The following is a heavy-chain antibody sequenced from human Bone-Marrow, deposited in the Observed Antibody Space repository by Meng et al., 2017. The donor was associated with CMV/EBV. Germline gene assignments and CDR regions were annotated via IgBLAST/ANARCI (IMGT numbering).Heavy chain of an antibody. V-gene: IGHV3-30-3*01. J-gene: IGHJ3*02. CDR3: ARGSVGQLGFDHSAFDI. Sequence: GGSLRLSCAASGFTFSSYTMHWVRQAPGKGLEWVAVISYDGSSKFYAGSVKGRSTISRDNSKNTLYLQVNSLRAEDTAVYYCARGSVGQLGFDHSAFDIWGQGTMVTVSS. CDR1: GFTFSSYT. D-gene: IGHD6-6*01. CDR2: ISYDGSSK.